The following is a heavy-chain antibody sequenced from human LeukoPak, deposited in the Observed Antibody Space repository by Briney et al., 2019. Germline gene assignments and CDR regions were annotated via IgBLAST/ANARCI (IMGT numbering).Heavy chain of an antibody. J-gene: IGHJ5*02. Sequence: SETLSLTCTVSGGSISSGGYYWSWIRQHPGKGLEWIGYIYYSGSTHYNPSLKSRVTISVDTSKNQFSLKLSSVTAADTAVYYCARDRHGWLTHKNWSWFDPWGQGTLVTVSS. V-gene: IGHV4-31*03. CDR3: ARDRHGWLTHKNWSWFDP. CDR2: IYYSGST. CDR1: GGSISSGGYY. D-gene: IGHD5-24*01.